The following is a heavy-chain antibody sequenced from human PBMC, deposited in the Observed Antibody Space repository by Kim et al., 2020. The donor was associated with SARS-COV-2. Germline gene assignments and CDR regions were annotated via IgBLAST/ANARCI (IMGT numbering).Heavy chain of an antibody. CDR2: INHSGST. J-gene: IGHJ5*02. CDR3: ARGASVRYFDWLSTGRNWFDP. CDR1: GGSFSGYY. Sequence: SETLSLTCAVYGGSFSGYYWSWIRQPPGKGLEWIGEINHSGSTNYNPSLKSRVTISVDTSKNQFSLKLSSVTAADTAVYYCARGASVRYFDWLSTGRNWFDPWGQGTLVTVSS. D-gene: IGHD3-9*01. V-gene: IGHV4-34*01.